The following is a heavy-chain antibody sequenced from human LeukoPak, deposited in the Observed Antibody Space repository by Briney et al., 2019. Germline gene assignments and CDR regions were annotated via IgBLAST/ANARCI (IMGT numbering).Heavy chain of an antibody. Sequence: PGRSLRLSCAASGFTFSSYAMHRVRQAPGKGLEWVAVISYDGSNKYYADSVKGRFTISRDNSKNTLYLQMNSLRAEDTAVYYCARGADYWGQGTLVTVSS. CDR2: ISYDGSNK. J-gene: IGHJ4*02. V-gene: IGHV3-30*04. CDR3: ARGADY. CDR1: GFTFSSYA.